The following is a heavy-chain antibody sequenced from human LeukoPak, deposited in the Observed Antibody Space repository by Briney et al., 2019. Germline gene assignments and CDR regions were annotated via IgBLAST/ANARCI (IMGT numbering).Heavy chain of an antibody. CDR2: INPNSGGT. V-gene: IGHV1-2*02. J-gene: IGHJ4*02. CDR1: GYTFTGYY. D-gene: IGHD3-16*02. Sequence: ASVKVSCKASGYTFTGYYMHWVRQAPGQGLEWMGWINPNSGGTNYAQKFQGRLAMTRDTSISTAVLQLSRLRSDDTAVYYCARAKPLYYAYVWGSYRYPYPFDYWGQGTLVTVSS. CDR3: ARAKPLYYAYVWGSYRYPYPFDY.